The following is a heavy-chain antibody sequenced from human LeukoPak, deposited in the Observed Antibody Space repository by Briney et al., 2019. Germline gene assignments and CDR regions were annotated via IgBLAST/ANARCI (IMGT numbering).Heavy chain of an antibody. CDR2: INTYNGNT. J-gene: IGHJ3*02. V-gene: IGHV1-2*02. CDR3: ARPHSSEAFDI. CDR1: GYTITNYF. D-gene: IGHD3-22*01. Sequence: ASVKVSCKASGYTITNYFLSWVRQAPGQRLEWMGWINTYNGNTNYAQKFQGRVTMTRDTYISTAYMELSRLRSDDTAVYYCARPHSSEAFDIWGQGTMVTVSS.